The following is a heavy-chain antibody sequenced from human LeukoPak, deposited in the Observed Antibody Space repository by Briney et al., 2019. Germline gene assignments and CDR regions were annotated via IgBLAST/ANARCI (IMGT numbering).Heavy chain of an antibody. V-gene: IGHV3-23*01. CDR2: INGGGNTT. J-gene: IGHJ6*03. D-gene: IGHD6-19*01. CDR1: GFAFSSFA. Sequence: QSGGSLRLSCAASGFAFSSFAMGWVRQSPGKGLEWLSTINGGGNTTFYSDSVKGRFTISRDNSKNTLYLHMDSLRPDDTATYYCTKELHVAVAVADYYYFYMDVWVRGTAVTVSS. CDR3: TKELHVAVAVADYYYFYMDV.